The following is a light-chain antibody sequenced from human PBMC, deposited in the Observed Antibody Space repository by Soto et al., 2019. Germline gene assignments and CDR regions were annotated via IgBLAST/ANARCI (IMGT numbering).Light chain of an antibody. CDR1: QSVSTY. J-gene: IGKJ4*01. CDR3: QQYNSYPLT. CDR2: DAS. V-gene: IGKV1-5*01. Sequence: DIQMTQSPSSLSASVGDRVTISCRTSQSVSTYINWYQQRPGKAPKLLIYDASSLQIGVPSRFSGSGSGTDFTLIISSLQPDDFATYYCQQYNSYPLTFGGGTKVDIK.